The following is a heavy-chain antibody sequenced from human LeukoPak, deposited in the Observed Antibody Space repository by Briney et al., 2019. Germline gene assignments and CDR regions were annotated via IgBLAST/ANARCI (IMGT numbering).Heavy chain of an antibody. V-gene: IGHV1-2*02. D-gene: IGHD5-24*01. CDR1: GYSFTGHY. CDR3: AYSDGPTRPFDY. CDR2: INPKSGGT. J-gene: IGHJ4*02. Sequence: ASVKVSCKASGYSFTGHYMHWVRQAPGQGLEWMGWINPKSGGTNYAQKFQGRVTMTRDTSISTAYMDMSSLRSEDTAVYYCAYSDGPTRPFDYWGQGTLVTVSS.